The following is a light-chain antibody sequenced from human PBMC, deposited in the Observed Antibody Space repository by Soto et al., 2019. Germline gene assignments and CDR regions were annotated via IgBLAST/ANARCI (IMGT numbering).Light chain of an antibody. J-gene: IGLJ2*01. V-gene: IGLV2-14*01. CDR2: DVS. CDR3: SSYTSSSTYVV. CDR1: SSDVGDYNY. Sequence: QSALTQPASVSGSPGQSITISCTGTSSDVGDYNYVSWYQQHPGKAPKLMIYDVSNWPSGVSHRFSGSKSGTTASLTISGLQAEDEADYYCSSYTSSSTYVVFGGGTKLTVL.